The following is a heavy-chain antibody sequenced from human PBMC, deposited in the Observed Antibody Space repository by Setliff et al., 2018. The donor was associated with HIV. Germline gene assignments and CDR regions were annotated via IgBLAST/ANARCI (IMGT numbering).Heavy chain of an antibody. CDR2: ISAYNGNP. J-gene: IGHJ4*02. D-gene: IGHD3-3*02. CDR3: ARDSGTNDHFLSPYYGALDF. CDR1: GYTFTNYGYG. V-gene: IGHV1-18*01. Sequence: ASVKVSCKASGYTFTNYGYGIAWVRQAPGQGLEWMGWISAYNGNPGYAQKFQGRFNMTTETTINTLYMELERLTSDDTALYYCARDSGTNDHFLSPYYGALDFWGLGTLVTVSS.